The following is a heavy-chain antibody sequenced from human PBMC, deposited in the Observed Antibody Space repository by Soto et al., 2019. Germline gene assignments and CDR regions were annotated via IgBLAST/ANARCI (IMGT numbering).Heavy chain of an antibody. CDR1: GYTFTSYG. D-gene: IGHD6-6*01. Sequence: QVQLVQSGAEVKKPGASVKVSCKASGYTFTSYGISWVRQAPGQGLEWMGWISAYNGNTNYAQKLQGRVTMTTDTYTSTAYVGLRGLRSDDTAVYYCARSPVVYGSPSDYWGQGTLVTVSS. CDR2: ISAYNGNT. CDR3: ARSPVVYGSPSDY. V-gene: IGHV1-18*01. J-gene: IGHJ4*02.